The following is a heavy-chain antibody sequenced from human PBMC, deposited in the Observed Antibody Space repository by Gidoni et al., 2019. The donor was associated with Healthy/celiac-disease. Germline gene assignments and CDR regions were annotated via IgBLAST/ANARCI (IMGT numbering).Heavy chain of an antibody. CDR3: AITPPGDIRYFDY. J-gene: IGHJ4*02. V-gene: IGHV3-23*01. CDR1: GFTFSSYA. D-gene: IGHD5-12*01. Sequence: EVQLLESGGGLVQPGGSLRLPCAASGFTFSSYAMRWVRPAPGKGLEWVSAISGSGGSTYYADSVKGRFTISRDNSKNTLYLQMNSLRAEDTAVYYCAITPPGDIRYFDYWGQGTLVTVSS. CDR2: ISGSGGST.